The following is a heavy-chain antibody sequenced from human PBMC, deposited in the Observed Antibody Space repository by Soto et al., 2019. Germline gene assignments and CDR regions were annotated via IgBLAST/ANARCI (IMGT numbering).Heavy chain of an antibody. J-gene: IGHJ4*02. CDR1: GGTFSSYA. D-gene: IGHD6-6*01. CDR2: IIPIFGTA. V-gene: IGHV1-69*06. CDR3: ASSRGWSSSSVPPLS. Sequence: GASVKVSCKASGGTFSSYAISWVRQAPGQGLEWMGGIIPIFGTANYAQKFQGRVTITADKSTSTAYMELSSLRSEDTAVYYCASSRGWSSSSVPPLSWGQGTLVTVSS.